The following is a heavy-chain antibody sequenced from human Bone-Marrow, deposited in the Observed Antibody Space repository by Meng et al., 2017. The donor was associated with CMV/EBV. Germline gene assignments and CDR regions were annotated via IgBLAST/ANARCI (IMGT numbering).Heavy chain of an antibody. CDR2: ISYDGSNK. Sequence: GGSLRLSCAASGFTFSSYAMHWVRQAPGKGLEWVAVISYDGSNKYYADSVKGRFTISRDNSKNTLYLQMNSLRAEDTAVYYCARDGIVGATTGGDYWGQGTLVTVPQ. V-gene: IGHV3-30-3*01. CDR1: GFTFSSYA. D-gene: IGHD1-26*01. CDR3: ARDGIVGATTGGDY. J-gene: IGHJ4*02.